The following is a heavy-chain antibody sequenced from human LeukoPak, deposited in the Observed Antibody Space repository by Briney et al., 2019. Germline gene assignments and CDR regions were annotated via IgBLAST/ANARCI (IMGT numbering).Heavy chain of an antibody. D-gene: IGHD2-2*01. CDR1: GGTSSSYA. CDR3: AGRKDIVVVPAAKAYYYYMDV. CDR2: IIPIFGTA. Sequence: ASVKVSCKASGGTSSSYAISWVRQAPGQGLEWMGGIIPIFGTANYAQKFQGRVTITTDESTSTAYMELSSLRSEDTAVYYCAGRKDIVVVPAAKAYYYYMDVWGKGTTVTVSS. J-gene: IGHJ6*03. V-gene: IGHV1-69*05.